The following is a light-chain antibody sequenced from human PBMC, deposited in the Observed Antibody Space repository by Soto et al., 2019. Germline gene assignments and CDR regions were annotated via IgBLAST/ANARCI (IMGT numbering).Light chain of an antibody. CDR2: RAS. CDR1: QSIIRW. V-gene: IGKV1-5*03. Sequence: DIQMTQSPSTLSASVGDRITITCRASQSIIRWLAWYQQKPGKAPKLLMYRASTLESGVPSRFSGSGSGTEFTLTISSLQPDDFATYYCQQYNPSSRTFGQGTKVDIK. CDR3: QQYNPSSRT. J-gene: IGKJ1*01.